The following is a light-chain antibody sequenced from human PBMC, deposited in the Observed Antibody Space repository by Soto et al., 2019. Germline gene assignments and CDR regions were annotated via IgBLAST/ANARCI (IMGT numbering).Light chain of an antibody. J-gene: IGKJ1*01. V-gene: IGKV3-15*01. CDR3: QYYGSSPGT. CDR2: GAS. CDR1: HSVSSN. Sequence: EIVMTQSPVTLSLSPGERATLSCRASHSVSSNLAWYQQKPAQAPRLLISGASTRAAGIPARFSASGSGTEFTRTISSLQSEDFAMYYCQYYGSSPGTCGQETKVEIK.